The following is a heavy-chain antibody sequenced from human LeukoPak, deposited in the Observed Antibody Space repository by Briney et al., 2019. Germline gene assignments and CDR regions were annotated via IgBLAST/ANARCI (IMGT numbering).Heavy chain of an antibody. CDR2: ISSSSSYI. J-gene: IGHJ3*02. CDR3: ARADYDFWSGYWAGRAAFDI. Sequence: GGSLRLSCAASGFTFSNYNMNWVRQAPGRGLEWVSSISSSSSYIYYADSVKGRFTISRDNAKNSLYLQMNSLRAEDTAVYYCARADYDFWSGYWAGRAAFDIWGQGTMVTVSS. V-gene: IGHV3-21*01. CDR1: GFTFSNYN. D-gene: IGHD3-3*01.